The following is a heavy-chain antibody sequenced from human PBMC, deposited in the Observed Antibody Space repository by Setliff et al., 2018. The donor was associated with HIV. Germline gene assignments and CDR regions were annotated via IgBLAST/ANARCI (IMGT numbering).Heavy chain of an antibody. CDR1: GVSIRSYY. CDR3: ARGPRRRNYYDTSGYYSQNDY. CDR2: LYYSGST. D-gene: IGHD3-22*01. J-gene: IGHJ4*02. V-gene: IGHV4-59*12. Sequence: SETLSLTCTVSGVSIRSYYWTWIRQSPGKGLEWIGHLYYSGSTNYNPSLRGRVTISVDTSKNQFSLKLNSVTAADTAVYYCARGPRRRNYYDTSGYYSQNDYWGQGALVTVSS.